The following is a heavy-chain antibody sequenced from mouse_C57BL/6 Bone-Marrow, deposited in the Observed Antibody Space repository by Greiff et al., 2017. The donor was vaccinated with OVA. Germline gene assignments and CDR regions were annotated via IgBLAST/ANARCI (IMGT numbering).Heavy chain of an antibody. CDR3: ARTHYYSNYPFAY. V-gene: IGHV1-64*01. D-gene: IGHD2-5*01. Sequence: QVHVKQPGAELVKPGASVKLSCKASGYTFTSYWMHWVKQRPGQGLEWIGMIHPNSGSTNYNEKFKSKATLTVDKSSSTAYMQLSSLTSEDSAVYYCARTHYYSNYPFAYWGQGTLVTVSA. CDR1: GYTFTSYW. J-gene: IGHJ3*01. CDR2: IHPNSGST.